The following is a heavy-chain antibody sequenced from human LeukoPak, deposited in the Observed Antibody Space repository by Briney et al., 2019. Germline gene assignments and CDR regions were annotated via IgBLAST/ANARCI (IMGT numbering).Heavy chain of an antibody. CDR2: INPNSGGT. D-gene: IGHD5-18*01. J-gene: IGHJ4*02. Sequence: ASVKVSCKASGYTFTGYYIHWVRQAPGQGLEWMGWINPNSGGTNYAQKFQGRVTMTRDTSISTAYVELSRLRSGDTAVYYCAREKNRSLGYSYGLGYWGQGTLVTVSS. CDR3: AREKNRSLGYSYGLGY. CDR1: GYTFTGYY. V-gene: IGHV1-2*02.